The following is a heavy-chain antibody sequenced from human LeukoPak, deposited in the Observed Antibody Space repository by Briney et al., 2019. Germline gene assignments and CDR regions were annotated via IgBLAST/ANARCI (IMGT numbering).Heavy chain of an antibody. CDR2: INHSGST. V-gene: IGHV4-39*07. J-gene: IGHJ5*02. CDR3: ARGHRSGYYFNWFDP. D-gene: IGHD3-22*01. Sequence: PSETLSLTCTVSGGSISSGGYYWSWIRQPPGKGLEWIGEINHSGSTNYNPSLKSRVTISVDTSKNQFSLKLSSVTAADTAVYYCARGHRSGYYFNWFDPWGQGTLVTVSS. CDR1: GGSISSGGYY.